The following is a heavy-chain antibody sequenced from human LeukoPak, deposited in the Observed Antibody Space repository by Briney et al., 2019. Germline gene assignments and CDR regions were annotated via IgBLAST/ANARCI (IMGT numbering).Heavy chain of an antibody. J-gene: IGHJ3*02. Sequence: GGSLRLSCAASGFTFSSYSMNWVRQAPGKGLEWVSSISSSSSYIYYADSVKGRFTISRDNAKNSLYLQMNSLRAEDTAVYYCARDRGSGSTGAFDIWGQGTVVTVSS. CDR2: ISSSSSYI. CDR3: ARDRGSGSTGAFDI. CDR1: GFTFSSYS. V-gene: IGHV3-21*01. D-gene: IGHD1-26*01.